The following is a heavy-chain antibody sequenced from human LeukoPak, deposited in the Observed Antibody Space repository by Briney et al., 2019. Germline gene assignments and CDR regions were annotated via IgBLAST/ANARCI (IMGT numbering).Heavy chain of an antibody. CDR2: ISGYNGNT. V-gene: IGHV1-18*01. J-gene: IGHJ5*02. Sequence: ASVKVSCKASGYSFTSYGVSWVRQAPGQGLEWMGWISGYNGNTNYIKKFQGRVTITADKSTSTAYMELGSLRSEDTAVYYCARDGSPGGDGWFDPWGRGTLVTVSS. CDR1: GYSFTSYG. CDR3: ARDGSPGGDGWFDP. D-gene: IGHD2-21*02.